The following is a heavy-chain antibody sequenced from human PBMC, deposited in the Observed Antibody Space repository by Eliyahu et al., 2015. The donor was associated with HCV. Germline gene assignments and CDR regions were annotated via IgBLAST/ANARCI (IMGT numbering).Heavy chain of an antibody. CDR1: GFTFISYA. D-gene: IGHD6-13*01. V-gene: IGHV3-30-3*01. CDR3: ARGKAAADTNTPFDY. Sequence: QVQLVESGGGVVQPGRSLRLSCAASGFTFISYAMHWVRQAPGKGLEWVAVISYDGSNKYYADSVKGRFTISRDNSKNTLYLQMNSLRAEDTAVYYCARGKAAADTNTPFDYWGQGTLVTVSS. CDR2: ISYDGSNK. J-gene: IGHJ4*02.